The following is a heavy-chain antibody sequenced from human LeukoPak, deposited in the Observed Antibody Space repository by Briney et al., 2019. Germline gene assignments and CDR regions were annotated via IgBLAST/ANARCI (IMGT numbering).Heavy chain of an antibody. CDR3: ARRLGGSYNNNWFDP. V-gene: IGHV4-34*01. J-gene: IGHJ5*02. CDR1: GGSFSAYY. Sequence: SETLSLTCAVYGGSFSAYYWSWIRQPPGKGLEWIGEINHNGSTNYNPSLKSRVTISVDTSKNQFSLKLSSVTAADTAVYYCARRLGGSYNNNWFDPWGQGTLVTVSS. D-gene: IGHD1-26*01. CDR2: INHNGST.